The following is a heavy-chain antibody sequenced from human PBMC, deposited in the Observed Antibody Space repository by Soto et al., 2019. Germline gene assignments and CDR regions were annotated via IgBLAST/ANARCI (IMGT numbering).Heavy chain of an antibody. D-gene: IGHD3-22*01. J-gene: IGHJ3*02. V-gene: IGHV3-9*01. CDR2: ITWNSGSI. CDR3: AKAVNPSSYYGSSGYYYKAAFDI. Sequence: EVQLVESGGGLVQPGRSLRLSCAASGFTFNDYAMHWVRQAPGKGLEWVSGITWNSGSIAYADSVKGRFTISRDNAKNSKDLQMNSLRAEDTALYYCAKAVNPSSYYGSSGYYYKAAFDIWGQGAMVTVSS. CDR1: GFTFNDYA.